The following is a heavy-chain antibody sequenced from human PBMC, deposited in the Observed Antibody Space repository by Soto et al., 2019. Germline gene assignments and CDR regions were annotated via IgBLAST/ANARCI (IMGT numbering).Heavy chain of an antibody. V-gene: IGHV1-69*12. CDR1: GGPFSPYV. CDR3: ASGIQLWLRRINNGYSG. D-gene: IGHD5-18*01. CDR2: IIPMFGTA. J-gene: IGHJ4*02. Sequence: QVQLVQSGAEVKKPESSGKVPGKPPGGPFSPYVIGWVRQPPGQGLEWMGGIIPMFGTANYAQRFQDRVTITADESTNTVYMELSSLRSEDTAVYFCASGIQLWLRRINNGYSGWGQGTLVTVSS.